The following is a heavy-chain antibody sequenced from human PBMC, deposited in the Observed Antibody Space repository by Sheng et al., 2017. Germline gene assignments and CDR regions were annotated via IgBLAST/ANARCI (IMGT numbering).Heavy chain of an antibody. D-gene: IGHD1-1*01. V-gene: IGHV3-21*01. CDR3: TMSLGISGIGDA. CDR1: NFVFSAYT. Sequence: EQLVESGGGLVKPGGSLRLSCAASNFVFSAYTMNWFRQAPGKGLEWVSSITSGSDHIYYADSVRGRFTISRDNAKDSLFLQMDSLRVEDTAVYYCTMSLGISGIGDAWGPG. J-gene: IGHJ6*01. CDR2: ITSGSDHI.